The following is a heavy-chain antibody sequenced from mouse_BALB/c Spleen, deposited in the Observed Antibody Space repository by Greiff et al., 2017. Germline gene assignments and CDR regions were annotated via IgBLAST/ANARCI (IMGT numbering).Heavy chain of an antibody. Sequence: DVKLQESGPGLVKPSQSLSLTCSVTGYSITSGYYWNWIRQFPGNKLEWMGYISYDGSNNYNPSLKNRISITRDTSKNQFFLKLNSVTTEDTATYYCARGYYDYAAWFAYWGQGTLVTVSA. J-gene: IGHJ3*01. V-gene: IGHV3-6*02. D-gene: IGHD2-4*01. CDR3: ARGYYDYAAWFAY. CDR1: GYSITSGYY. CDR2: ISYDGSN.